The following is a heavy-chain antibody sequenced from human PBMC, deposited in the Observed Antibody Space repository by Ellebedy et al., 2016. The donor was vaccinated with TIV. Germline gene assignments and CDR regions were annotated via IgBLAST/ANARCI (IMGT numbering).Heavy chain of an antibody. CDR3: ARRASYGDYAVQVNPWFDP. CDR2: IRQEGDEI. J-gene: IGHJ5*02. D-gene: IGHD4-17*01. V-gene: IGHV3-7*01. Sequence: PGGSLRLSCAASGFNFRSYWMAWVRQAPGKGLEWVAKIRQEGDEIYYVESVKGRFTISRDNAKNSLFPQMNSLRVEDTAVYYSARRASYGDYAVQVNPWFDPWGQGTLVTVSS. CDR1: GFNFRSYW.